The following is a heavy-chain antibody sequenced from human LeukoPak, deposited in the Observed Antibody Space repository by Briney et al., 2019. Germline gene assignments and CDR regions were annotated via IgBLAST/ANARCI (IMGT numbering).Heavy chain of an antibody. D-gene: IGHD6-19*01. V-gene: IGHV1-2*06. CDR1: GYTFTGYY. CDR2: INPNSGGT. CDR3: AREDNLGSGSSPNDY. Sequence: ASVKVSCKASGYTFTGYYMDWVRQAPGQGLEWMGRINPNSGGTNYAQKFQGRVTMTRDTSISTAYMELSRLRSDDTAVYYCAREDNLGSGSSPNDYWGRGTLVTVSS. J-gene: IGHJ4*02.